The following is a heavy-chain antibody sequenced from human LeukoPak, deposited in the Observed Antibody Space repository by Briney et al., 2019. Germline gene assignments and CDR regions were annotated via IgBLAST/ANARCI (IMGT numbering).Heavy chain of an antibody. CDR3: AREKVVIAATHYFGMDV. CDR1: GDRVSTNTAA. J-gene: IGHJ6*02. V-gene: IGHV6-1*01. Sequence: SQTLSLTCAISGDRVSTNTAAWSWIRQSPSRGLEWLGRTYYRSKWYNYYAGSVKNRIIFNPDTSKNPFSLQLNSVTPEDTAVYYCAREKVVIAATHYFGMDVWGQGTTVTVSS. D-gene: IGHD2-21*01. CDR2: TYYRSKWYN.